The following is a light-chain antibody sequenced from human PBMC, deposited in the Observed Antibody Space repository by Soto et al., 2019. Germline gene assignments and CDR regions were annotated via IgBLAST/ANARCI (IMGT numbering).Light chain of an antibody. J-gene: IGLJ2*01. V-gene: IGLV2-14*03. CDR3: SSYTSSSTLMVV. Sequence: QSALTQPASVSGSPGQSITISCTGTSSDVGGYNFVSWYQQHPGKAPKLMIYDVSNRPSGFSNRFSGSKSGNTASLTSSGLQAEDEADYYCSSYTSSSTLMVVFGGGTKLTVL. CDR2: DVS. CDR1: SSDVGGYNF.